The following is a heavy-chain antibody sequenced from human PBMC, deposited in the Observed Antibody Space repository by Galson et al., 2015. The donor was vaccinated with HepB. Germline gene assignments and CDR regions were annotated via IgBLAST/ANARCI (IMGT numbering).Heavy chain of an antibody. Sequence: SLRLSCAASGFTFSSYAMSWVRQAPGKGLEWVSAISGSGGSTYYADSVKGRFTISRDNSKNTLYLQMNSLRAEDTAVYYCARGSGIVKSADYYGMDVWGQGTTVTVSS. CDR3: ARGSGIVKSADYYGMDV. J-gene: IGHJ6*02. D-gene: IGHD3-10*01. CDR2: ISGSGGST. CDR1: GFTFSSYA. V-gene: IGHV3-23*01.